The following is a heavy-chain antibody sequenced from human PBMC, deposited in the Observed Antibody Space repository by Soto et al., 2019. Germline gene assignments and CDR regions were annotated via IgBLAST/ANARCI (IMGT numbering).Heavy chain of an antibody. V-gene: IGHV1-69*01. Sequence: QVQWVRSGAEVKKPGSSVKVSCKASGGAFSRYAISWVRQAPGQGLEWMGGIIPMFGKANYAQKFQGRVTITAEESTSTGDMELRSMISEDTAVYYCARDGTLYDSSGYYFLYWGQGTLVTVSS. J-gene: IGHJ4*02. D-gene: IGHD3-22*01. CDR1: GGAFSRYA. CDR2: IIPMFGKA. CDR3: ARDGTLYDSSGYYFLY.